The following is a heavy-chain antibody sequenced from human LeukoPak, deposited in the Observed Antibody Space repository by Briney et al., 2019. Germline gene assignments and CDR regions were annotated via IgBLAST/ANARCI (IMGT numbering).Heavy chain of an antibody. CDR2: ISAYNGNT. Sequence: ASVKVSCKASGYTFTSYGISWVRQAPGQGLEWMGWISAYNGNTNYAQKLQGRVTTTTDTSTSTAYMELRSLRSDDTAVYYCARPGYCSGGSCLYYFDYWGQGTLVTVSS. CDR1: GYTFTSYG. CDR3: ARPGYCSGGSCLYYFDY. V-gene: IGHV1-18*01. D-gene: IGHD2-15*01. J-gene: IGHJ4*02.